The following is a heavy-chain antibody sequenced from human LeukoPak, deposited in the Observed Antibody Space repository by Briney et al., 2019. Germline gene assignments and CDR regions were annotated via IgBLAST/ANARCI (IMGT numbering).Heavy chain of an antibody. CDR3: ARGLSSSRYYFHY. D-gene: IGHD6-13*01. V-gene: IGHV1-46*01. Sequence: ASLKVSCKASGYTFTSYYVQWVRQAPGQGFEWMGTINPSGGSTSYAQKFQGRVTMTRDTSTSTLYMELSSLRSEDTAIYYCARGLSSSRYYFHYWGQGTLVTVSS. J-gene: IGHJ4*02. CDR2: INPSGGST. CDR1: GYTFTSYY.